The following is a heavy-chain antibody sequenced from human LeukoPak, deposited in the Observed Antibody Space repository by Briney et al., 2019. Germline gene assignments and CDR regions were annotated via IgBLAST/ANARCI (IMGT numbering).Heavy chain of an antibody. D-gene: IGHD3-22*01. CDR3: TRLHSPWLERHYDDSSGSQLDI. Sequence: AGGSLRLSCAASGFTFSGSAMHWVRQASGKGLEWVGRIRSKANSYATAYAASVKGRFTISRDDSKNTAYLQMNSLKTEDTAVYYCTRLHSPWLERHYDDSSGSQLDIWGQGTMVTVSS. J-gene: IGHJ3*02. CDR2: IRSKANSYAT. V-gene: IGHV3-73*01. CDR1: GFTFSGSA.